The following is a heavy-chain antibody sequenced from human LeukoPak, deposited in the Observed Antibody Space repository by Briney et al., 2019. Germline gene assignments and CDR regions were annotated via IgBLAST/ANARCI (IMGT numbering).Heavy chain of an antibody. D-gene: IGHD5-24*01. CDR2: ISYDGSIK. Sequence: PGGSLRLSCAASGFTFRSYAMHWVRQAPGKGLEWVAFISYDGSIKYYADSVRGRFTISRDNSKNTVYLQMNSLRAEDTAVYYCARDFSERYSLDYWGQGTLDTVSS. CDR3: ARDFSERYSLDY. J-gene: IGHJ4*02. CDR1: GFTFRSYA. V-gene: IGHV3-30-3*01.